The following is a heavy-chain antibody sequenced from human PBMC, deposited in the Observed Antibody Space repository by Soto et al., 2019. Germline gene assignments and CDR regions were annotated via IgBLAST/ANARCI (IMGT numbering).Heavy chain of an antibody. V-gene: IGHV4-31*03. CDR3: ARIPGYYDSSGYYIGYFDY. CDR2: IYYSGST. J-gene: IGHJ4*02. Sequence: SETLSLTCTVSGGSISSGGYYWSWIRQHPGKGLEWIGYIYYSGSTYYNPSLKSRVTISVDTSKNQFSLKLSSVTAADTAVYYCARIPGYYDSSGYYIGYFDYWGQGPLVTVSS. CDR1: GGSISSGGYY. D-gene: IGHD3-22*01.